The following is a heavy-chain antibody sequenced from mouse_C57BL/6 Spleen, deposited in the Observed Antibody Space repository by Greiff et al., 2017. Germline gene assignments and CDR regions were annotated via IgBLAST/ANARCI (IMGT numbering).Heavy chain of an antibody. CDR2: INAYNGDT. Sequence: VQLQQSGPELVKPGASVKISCKASGYSFTGYFMNWVKQSHGKNLEWIGRINAYNGDTVYNQKFKGKATLTVDKSSSTAHMELLSLTSEDFAVYYCACRYGSSYGYFDYWGQGTTLTVSS. D-gene: IGHD1-1*01. J-gene: IGHJ2*01. CDR3: ACRYGSSYGYFDY. CDR1: GYSFTGYF. V-gene: IGHV1-37*01.